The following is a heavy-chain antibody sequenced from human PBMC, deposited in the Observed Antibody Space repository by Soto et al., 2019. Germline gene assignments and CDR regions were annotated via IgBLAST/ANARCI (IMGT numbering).Heavy chain of an antibody. D-gene: IGHD3-9*01. CDR2: ISSNGGST. CDR1: GFTFSSYA. Sequence: PGGSLRLSCAASGFTFSSYAMHWVRQAPGKGLEYVSAISSNGGSTYYADSVKGRFTISRDNSKNTLYLQMSSLRAEDTAVYYCVKVDNILTGYYRYWGQGTLVTVSS. CDR3: VKVDNILTGYYRY. V-gene: IGHV3-64D*06. J-gene: IGHJ4*02.